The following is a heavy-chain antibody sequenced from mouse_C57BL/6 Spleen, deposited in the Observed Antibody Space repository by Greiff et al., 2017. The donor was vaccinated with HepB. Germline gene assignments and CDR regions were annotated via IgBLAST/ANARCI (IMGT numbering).Heavy chain of an antibody. CDR3: ARDYGSSYPFAY. CDR2: IRNKANGYTT. D-gene: IGHD1-1*01. Sequence: EVQLVESGGGLVQPGGSLSLSCAASGFTFTDYYMSWVRQPPGKALEWLGFIRNKANGYTTEYSASVKGRFTISRDNSQSILYLQMNALRAEDSATYYCARDYGSSYPFAYWGQGTLVTVSA. J-gene: IGHJ3*01. V-gene: IGHV7-3*01. CDR1: GFTFTDYY.